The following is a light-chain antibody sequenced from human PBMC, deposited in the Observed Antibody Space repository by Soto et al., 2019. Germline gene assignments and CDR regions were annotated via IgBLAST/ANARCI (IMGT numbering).Light chain of an antibody. CDR2: GAS. V-gene: IGKV3-20*01. CDR3: QQYGTSPPVS. Sequence: EVVLTQSPGTLSLSPGERATLSCRASQSVSSTYLAWYQQKPGQAPRVLVYGASNRATGIPDRFSGSGSGTDFTLPISRLDPEDFAVFFCQQYGTSPPVSFGQGNK. J-gene: IGKJ2*01. CDR1: QSVSSTY.